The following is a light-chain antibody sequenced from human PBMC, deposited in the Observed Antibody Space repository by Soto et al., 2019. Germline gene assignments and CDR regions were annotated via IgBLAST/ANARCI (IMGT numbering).Light chain of an antibody. Sequence: DVQMTQSPSSLSASVGDRVTITCRASQGIGNDLGWYQQKPGKAPKRLIYAASSLQSGVPSRFSGSESGTEFTLTISSLQPEDVATYYCQQYNSYPLTFGGGTKVEVK. V-gene: IGKV1-17*01. J-gene: IGKJ4*01. CDR1: QGIGND. CDR3: QQYNSYPLT. CDR2: AAS.